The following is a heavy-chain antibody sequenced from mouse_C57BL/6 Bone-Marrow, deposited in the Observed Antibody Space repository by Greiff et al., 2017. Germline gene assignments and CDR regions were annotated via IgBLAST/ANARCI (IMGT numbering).Heavy chain of an antibody. Sequence: GGGLVQPKGSLKLSCAASGFSFNTYAMNWVRQAPGKGLEWVARIRTKCNNYATYYAESVKDRFTISRDDPERMLCLQLTHLKAEDTAMYYCVSSQPAQATFMDYGGKGTSVT. J-gene: IGHJ4*01. CDR2: IRTKCNNYAT. V-gene: IGHV10-1*01. CDR1: GFSFNTYA. CDR3: VSSQPAQATFMDY. D-gene: IGHD3-2*02.